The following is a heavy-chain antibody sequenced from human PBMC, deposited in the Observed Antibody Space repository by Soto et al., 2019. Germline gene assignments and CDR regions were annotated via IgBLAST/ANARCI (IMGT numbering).Heavy chain of an antibody. Sequence: QVQLVQSGAEVKKPGASVKVSCKASGYTFTSYAMHWVRQAPGQRLEWMGWINAGNGNTKYSQKFQGRVTITRDTSASTAYMELSSLRSEDTAVYYCARDYAGGYYGGGVGGAANWFDPWGQGTLVTVSS. V-gene: IGHV1-3*01. CDR2: INAGNGNT. D-gene: IGHD3-3*01. CDR3: ARDYAGGYYGGGVGGAANWFDP. J-gene: IGHJ5*02. CDR1: GYTFTSYA.